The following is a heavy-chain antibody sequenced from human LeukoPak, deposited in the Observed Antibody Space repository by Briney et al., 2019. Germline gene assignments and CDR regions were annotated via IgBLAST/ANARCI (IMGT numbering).Heavy chain of an antibody. CDR1: GFTFSSYE. V-gene: IGHV3-48*03. CDR2: ISSSGSTI. CDR3: ARNLGGMTWYYFDY. Sequence: SGGSLRLSCAASGFTFSSYEMNWVRQAPGKGLEWVSYISSSGSTIYYADSVKGRFTISRDNAKNSLYLQMNSLRAEDTAVYYCARNLGGMTWYYFDYWGQGILVTVSS. D-gene: IGHD3-3*01. J-gene: IGHJ4*02.